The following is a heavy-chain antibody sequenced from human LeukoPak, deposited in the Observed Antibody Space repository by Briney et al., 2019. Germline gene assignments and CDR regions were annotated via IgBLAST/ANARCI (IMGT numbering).Heavy chain of an antibody. CDR2: IWYDGSNK. CDR1: GVAFSSYC. Sequence: GGSLRLSCAASGVAFSSYCMRWVRQAPGKGLEWVAVIWYDGSNKYYADSVKGRFTISRDNSKNTLYLQMNSLRAEDTAVYYCARDPALLWFGELWFDPWGQGTLVTVSS. CDR3: ARDPALLWFGELWFDP. D-gene: IGHD3-10*01. J-gene: IGHJ5*02. V-gene: IGHV3-33*01.